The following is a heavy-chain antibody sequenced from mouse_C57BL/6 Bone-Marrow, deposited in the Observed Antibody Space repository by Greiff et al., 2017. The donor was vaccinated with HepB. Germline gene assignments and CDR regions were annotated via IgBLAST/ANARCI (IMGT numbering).Heavy chain of an antibody. CDR1: GYTFTDYY. Sequence: EVQLQQSGPELVKPGASVKISCKASGYTFTDYYMNWVKQSHGKSLEWIGDINPNNGGTSYNQKFKGKATLTVDKSSSTAYMELRSLTSEDSAVYYCAREDLSLYYFDYWGQGTTLTVSS. CDR2: INPNNGGT. CDR3: AREDLSLYYFDY. J-gene: IGHJ2*01. D-gene: IGHD6-1*01. V-gene: IGHV1-26*01.